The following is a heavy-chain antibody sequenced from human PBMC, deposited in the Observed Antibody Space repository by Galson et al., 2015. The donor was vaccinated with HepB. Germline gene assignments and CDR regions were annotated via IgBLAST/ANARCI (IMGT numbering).Heavy chain of an antibody. J-gene: IGHJ5*02. V-gene: IGHV5-10-1*01. CDR2: IDPSDSYT. Sequence: QSGAEVKKPGESLRISCKGSGYSFTSYWISWVRQMPGKGLEWMGRIDPSDSYTNYSPSFQGHVTISADKSISTAYLQWSSLKASDTAMYYCARHWQYCSSTSCRIWFDPWGQGTLVTVSS. D-gene: IGHD2-2*01. CDR3: ARHWQYCSSTSCRIWFDP. CDR1: GYSFTSYW.